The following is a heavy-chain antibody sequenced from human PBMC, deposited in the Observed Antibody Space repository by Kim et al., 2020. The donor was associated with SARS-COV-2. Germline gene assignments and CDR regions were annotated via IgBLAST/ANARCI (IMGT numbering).Heavy chain of an antibody. CDR3: ARQVTKSYGDYYYYYGMDV. Sequence: GESLKISCKGSGYSFTSYWIGWVRQMPGKGLEWMGIIYPGDSDTRYSPSFQGQVTISADKSISTAYLQWSSLKASDTAMYYCARQVTKSYGDYYYYYGMDVWGQGTTVTVSS. CDR2: IYPGDSDT. V-gene: IGHV5-51*01. D-gene: IGHD4-17*01. J-gene: IGHJ6*02. CDR1: GYSFTSYW.